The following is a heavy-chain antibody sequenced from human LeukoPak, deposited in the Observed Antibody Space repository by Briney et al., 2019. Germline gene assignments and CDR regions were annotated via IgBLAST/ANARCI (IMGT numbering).Heavy chain of an antibody. CDR3: ARDYDVLAAYPPTLLFGP. CDR1: GGAISSYY. Sequence: SETLSLTCTVSGGAISSYYWSWIRQPPGKGLEGIGYIYYSGGTNYNPSLKSRVTISVDTSKNQFSLKLNSVTAAHTAVHYCARDYDVLAAYPPTLLFGPWGQGTLVTVSS. D-gene: IGHD3-9*01. V-gene: IGHV4-59*12. J-gene: IGHJ5*02. CDR2: IYYSGGT.